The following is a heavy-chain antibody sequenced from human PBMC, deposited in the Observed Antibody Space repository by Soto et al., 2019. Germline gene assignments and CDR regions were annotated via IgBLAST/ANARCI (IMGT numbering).Heavy chain of an antibody. V-gene: IGHV3-23*01. CDR3: AKDRYCSGGSCYSNRYFDY. D-gene: IGHD2-15*01. Sequence: GGSLRLSCAASGFTVSSNYMSWVRQAPGKGLEWVSAISGSGGSTYYADSVKGRFTISRDNSKTPLYLQMNSLRAEDTAVYYCAKDRYCSGGSCYSNRYFDYWGQGSLVTVSS. CDR1: GFTVSSNY. J-gene: IGHJ4*02. CDR2: ISGSGGST.